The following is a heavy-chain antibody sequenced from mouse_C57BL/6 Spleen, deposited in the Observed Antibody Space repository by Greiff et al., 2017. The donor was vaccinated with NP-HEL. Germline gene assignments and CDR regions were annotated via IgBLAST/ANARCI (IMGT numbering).Heavy chain of an antibody. J-gene: IGHJ1*03. CDR1: GFTFSSYA. Sequence: DVMLVESGGGLVKPGGSLKLSCAASGFTFSSYAMSWVRQTPEKRLEWVATISDGGSYTYYPDNVKGRFTISRDNAKNNLYLQMSHLKSEDTAMYYCANSYGSSHWYFDVWGTGTTVTVSS. CDR2: ISDGGSYT. CDR3: ANSYGSSHWYFDV. D-gene: IGHD1-1*01. V-gene: IGHV5-4*03.